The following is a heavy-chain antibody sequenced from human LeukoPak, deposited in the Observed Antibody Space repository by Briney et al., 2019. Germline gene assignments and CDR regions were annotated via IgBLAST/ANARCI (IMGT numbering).Heavy chain of an antibody. D-gene: IGHD5-18*01. V-gene: IGHV3-23*01. J-gene: IGHJ4*02. CDR2: ISGSGGST. Sequence: GGSLRLSCAASGFTFSSYAMSWVRQAPGKGLEWVSAISGSGGSTYYADSVKGRFTISRDNSKNTLYLQMNSLRAVDTAVYYCAKPASKNSYGYPKPFDYWGQGTLVTVSS. CDR3: AKPASKNSYGYPKPFDY. CDR1: GFTFSSYA.